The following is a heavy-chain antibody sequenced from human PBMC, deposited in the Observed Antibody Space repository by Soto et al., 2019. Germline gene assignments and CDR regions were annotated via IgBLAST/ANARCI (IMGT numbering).Heavy chain of an antibody. CDR3: AKGGLGDCSTTRCLFHFDY. J-gene: IGHJ4*02. D-gene: IGHD2-2*01. CDR1: GFTFSRYA. CDR2: ISDSGST. Sequence: GGSLRLSCTASGFTFSRYAMSWVRQALGKGLEWVSTISDSGSTYYAESVKGRLTISRDNSKHTLYLQMNSLRAEDTAVYYCAKGGLGDCSTTRCLFHFDYWGLGALVTVSS. V-gene: IGHV3-23*01.